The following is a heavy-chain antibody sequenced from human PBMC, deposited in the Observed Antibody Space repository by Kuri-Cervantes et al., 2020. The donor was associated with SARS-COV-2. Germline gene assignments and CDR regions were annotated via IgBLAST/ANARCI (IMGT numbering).Heavy chain of an antibody. Sequence: GSLRLSCTVSGGSISSSSYYWGWIRQPPGKGLERIGSMYYSGSTYYNPSLKSRVTISVDTSKNQFSLKLSSVTAADTAVYYCARARIVSSGWYYYYGMDVWGQGTTVTVSS. J-gene: IGHJ6*02. V-gene: IGHV4-39*07. CDR2: MYYSGST. CDR3: ARARIVSSGWYYYYGMDV. D-gene: IGHD6-19*01. CDR1: GGSISSSSYY.